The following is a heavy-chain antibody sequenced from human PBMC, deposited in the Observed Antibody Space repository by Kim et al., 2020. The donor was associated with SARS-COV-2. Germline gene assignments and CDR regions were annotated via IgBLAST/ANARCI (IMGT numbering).Heavy chain of an antibody. CDR3: SRHWAVLLAAAGANFDY. CDR1: VGSILTLRYY. CDR2: IYSSFST. V-gene: IGHV4-39*01. Sequence: SETLSLPCTFSVGSILTLRYYWCLLRHPPGPGLEWLGSIYSSFSTYYTPSLNSLFPLSVDPSKNQFSLKLSSVTAAATAVYYCSRHWAVLLAAAGANFDYWGQGTLVTVSS. J-gene: IGHJ4*02. D-gene: IGHD6-13*01.